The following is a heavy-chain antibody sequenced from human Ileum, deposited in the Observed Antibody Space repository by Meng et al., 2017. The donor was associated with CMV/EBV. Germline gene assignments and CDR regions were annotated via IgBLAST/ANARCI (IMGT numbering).Heavy chain of an antibody. V-gene: IGHV2-5*04. CDR2: IDWDDDK. CDR3: VVPARGASLYFQH. Sequence: FSSFTLSRSGGVVGWIRQARGEALEWLAIIDWDDDKRYSAFLKSRLTITKDHYKNQEVLTLTNMDPVDTGTYYCVVPARGASLYFQHWGQGTLVTVSS. D-gene: IGHD4/OR15-4a*01. CDR1: SFTLSRSGGV. J-gene: IGHJ1*01.